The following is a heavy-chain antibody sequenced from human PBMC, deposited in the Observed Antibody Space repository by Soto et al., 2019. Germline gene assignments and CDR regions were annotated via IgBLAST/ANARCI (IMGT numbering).Heavy chain of an antibody. V-gene: IGHV1-69*01. J-gene: IGHJ5*02. CDR2: IIPIFGTA. CDR1: GGTFSSYA. CDR3: ARALTYGSGSYLWWFDP. D-gene: IGHD3-10*01. Sequence: QVQLVQSGAEVKKPGSSVKVSCKASGGTFSSYAISWVRQAPGQGLEWMGGIIPIFGTANYAQKFQGRVTITADESTSTAYMELSSLRSEVTAVYYCARALTYGSGSYLWWFDPWGQGTLVTVSS.